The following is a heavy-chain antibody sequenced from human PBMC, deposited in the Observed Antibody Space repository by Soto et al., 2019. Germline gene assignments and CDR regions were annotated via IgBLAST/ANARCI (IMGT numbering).Heavy chain of an antibody. CDR2: IWYDGSNK. D-gene: IGHD3-10*01. V-gene: IGHV3-33*06. J-gene: IGHJ6*02. Sequence: QVQLVESGGGVVQPGRSLRLSCAASGFTFSSYGMHWVRQAPGKGLEWVVVIWYDGSNKYYADSVKGRFTISRDNSKNTLYLQMNSLRAEDTAVYYCAKLLMVRGVRYGMDVWGQGTTVTVSS. CDR3: AKLLMVRGVRYGMDV. CDR1: GFTFSSYG.